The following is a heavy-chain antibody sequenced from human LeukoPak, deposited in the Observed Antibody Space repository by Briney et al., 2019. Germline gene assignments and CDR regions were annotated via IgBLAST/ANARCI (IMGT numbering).Heavy chain of an antibody. CDR2: LYHSGNS. V-gene: IGHV4-38-2*02. CDR1: GYSISSGYY. D-gene: IGHD3-22*01. J-gene: IGHJ4*02. Sequence: SETLSLTCTVSGYSISSGYYWGWIRQPPGKGLEWIGSLYHSGNSYYNPSPKSRVTISVDTSKNQFSLKLSSVTAADTAVYYCARGGWNKFDYWGQGTLVTVSS. CDR3: ARGGWNKFDY.